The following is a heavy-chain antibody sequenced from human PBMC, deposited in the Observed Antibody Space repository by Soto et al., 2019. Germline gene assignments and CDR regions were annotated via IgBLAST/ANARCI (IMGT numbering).Heavy chain of an antibody. Sequence: QVQLQQWGAGLLKPSETLSLTCAVYGGSFSGYYWSWIRQPPGKGLEWMGEINHSGSTNYNPSLKSRVTISVDTSKNQFSLKLSSVTAADTAVYYCARKPLYYRTKNWFDPWGQGTLVTVSS. J-gene: IGHJ5*02. V-gene: IGHV4-34*01. D-gene: IGHD3-10*01. CDR3: ARKPLYYRTKNWFDP. CDR1: GGSFSGYY. CDR2: INHSGST.